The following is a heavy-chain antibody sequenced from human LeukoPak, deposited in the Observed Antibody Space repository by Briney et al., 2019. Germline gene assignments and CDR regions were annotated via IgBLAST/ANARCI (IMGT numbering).Heavy chain of an antibody. CDR3: ARQNVVGATDY. V-gene: IGHV3-21*01. CDR2: ISSSSSYI. J-gene: IGHJ4*02. CDR1: GFTFSSYS. Sequence: PGGSLRLSCAASGFTFSSYSMTWVRQAPGKGLEWVSSISSSSSYIYYADSVKGRFTISRDNAKNSLYLQMNSLRAEDTAVCYCARQNVVGATDYWGQGTLVTVSS. D-gene: IGHD1-26*01.